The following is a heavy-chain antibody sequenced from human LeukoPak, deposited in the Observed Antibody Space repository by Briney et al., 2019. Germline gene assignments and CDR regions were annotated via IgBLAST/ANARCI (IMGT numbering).Heavy chain of an antibody. V-gene: IGHV3-21*01. D-gene: IGHD2-21*02. CDR2: ISSRSSCI. CDR3: ARDGGLAYCGGDCYDLGYYYYYYMDV. CDR1: GFTFSSYS. J-gene: IGHJ6*03. Sequence: GGSLRLSCAASGFTFSSYSMNWVRQAPGKGLEWVSSISSRSSCIYYADSVKGRFTISRDNAKNSLYLQMNSLRAEDTAVYYCARDGGLAYCGGDCYDLGYYYYYYMDVWGKGTTVTISS.